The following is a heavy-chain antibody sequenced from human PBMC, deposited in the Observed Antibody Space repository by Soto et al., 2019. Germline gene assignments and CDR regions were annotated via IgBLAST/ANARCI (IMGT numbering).Heavy chain of an antibody. CDR1: GFTFSMYS. CDR2: IPQDGVDG. J-gene: IGHJ6*02. Sequence: GGSLRLSCEVSGFTFSMYSMSWVRQSPGKGLEWVAKIPQDGVDGHYADSVKGRFIISRDNNKNSLHLQLNNLRAEDTAVYYCARDHLILPAHDFFYGSDVWGRGATVTVSS. CDR3: ARDHLILPAHDFFYGSDV. V-gene: IGHV3-7*03. D-gene: IGHD2-21*02.